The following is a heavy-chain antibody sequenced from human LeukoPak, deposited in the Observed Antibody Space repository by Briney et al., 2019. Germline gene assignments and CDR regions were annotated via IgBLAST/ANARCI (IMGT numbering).Heavy chain of an antibody. CDR2: INHSGST. Sequence: SETLSLTCAVYGGSFSGYYWSWIRQPPGKGLEWIGEINHSGSTNYNPSLKSRVTISVDTSKNQFSLKLSSVTAADTAVYYCAKGSWYYYYGMAVWGQGTTVTVSS. D-gene: IGHD6-13*01. CDR1: GGSFSGYY. CDR3: AKGSWYYYYGMAV. J-gene: IGHJ6*02. V-gene: IGHV4-34*01.